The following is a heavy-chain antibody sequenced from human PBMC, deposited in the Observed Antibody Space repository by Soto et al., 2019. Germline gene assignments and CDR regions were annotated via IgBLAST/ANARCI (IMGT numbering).Heavy chain of an antibody. CDR1: GGSISSNHW. CDR2: IYHSGST. J-gene: IGHJ5*02. V-gene: IGHV4-4*02. D-gene: IGHD3-22*01. CDR3: ARSPDSSGYYNWFDP. Sequence: TSETLSLTCAVSGGSISSNHWWSWVRQPPGKGLEWIGEIYHSGSTNYNPSLKSRVTISVDKSKNQFSLKLSSVTAADTAVYYCARSPDSSGYYNWFDPWGQGTLVT.